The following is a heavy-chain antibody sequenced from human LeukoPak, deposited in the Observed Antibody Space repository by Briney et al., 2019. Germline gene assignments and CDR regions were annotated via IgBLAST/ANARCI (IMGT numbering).Heavy chain of an antibody. CDR3: ARRAYCAGDCTKHYSSYYAMDV. CDR1: GFTLTNHG. J-gene: IGHJ6*02. D-gene: IGHD2-21*02. Sequence: GGSLRLSCAVSGFTLTNHGVSWVRQAPGKGLEWVSIITGTGGKYYGDSVKGRFVLSRDNSKNTVYMQMSSLRAEDTAMYYCARRAYCAGDCTKHYSSYYAMDVWGQGTTVIVSS. V-gene: IGHV3-23*01. CDR2: ITGTGGK.